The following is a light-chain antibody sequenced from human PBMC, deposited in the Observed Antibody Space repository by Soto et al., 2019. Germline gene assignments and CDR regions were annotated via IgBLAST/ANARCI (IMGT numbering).Light chain of an antibody. CDR2: DNN. J-gene: IGLJ3*02. CDR3: GTWDSSLSAVM. V-gene: IGLV1-51*01. Sequence: QPVLTQPPSVSGALGQRVTISCTGSGLNIGAGYDVHWYQQLPGTAPKVVIYDNNLRPSGIPDRFSGSKSGTSATLGITGLQTGDEADYYCGTWDSSLSAVMFGGGTQLTVL. CDR1: GLNIGAGYD.